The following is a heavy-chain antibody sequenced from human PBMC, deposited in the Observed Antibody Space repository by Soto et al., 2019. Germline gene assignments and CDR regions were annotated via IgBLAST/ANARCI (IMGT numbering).Heavy chain of an antibody. J-gene: IGHJ3*02. V-gene: IGHV3-30*03. CDR2: ISYDGDYT. CDR1: GVTFRTYG. CDR3: ARGSRRDAFDI. Sequence: GGSLRLSCVVSGVTFRTYGIHWVRQAPGKGLEWVAVISYDGDYTSYADSVKGRFTISRDNSKNTLYLQMNSLRAEDTAVYYCARGSRRDAFDIWGQGTMVTVSS.